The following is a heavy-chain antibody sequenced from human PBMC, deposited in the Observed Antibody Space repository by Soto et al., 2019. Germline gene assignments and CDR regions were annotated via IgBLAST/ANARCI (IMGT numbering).Heavy chain of an antibody. CDR1: GGTFSSYA. V-gene: IGHV1-69*13. CDR3: ARDRAYYDILTGYDYYYYYGMDV. J-gene: IGHJ6*02. Sequence: SVKVSCKASGGTFSSYAISWVRQAPGQGLEWMGGIIPIFGTANYAQKFQGRVTITADESTSTAYMELSSLRSEDTAVYYCARDRAYYDILTGYDYYYYYGMDVWGQGTTVTVSS. D-gene: IGHD3-9*01. CDR2: IIPIFGTA.